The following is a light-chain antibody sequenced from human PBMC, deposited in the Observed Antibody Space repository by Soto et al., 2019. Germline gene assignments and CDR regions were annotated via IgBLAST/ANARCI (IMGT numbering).Light chain of an antibody. Sequence: DIVMTQTPDSLAVSLGERATINCKSSQSVLYNSNNDSYLTWYQQKPGQSPRVLIYWASTRESGVPDRFSGSGSGAHFTLTISSLQAEDVAVYYCQQYYNSPITFGQGTRLEIK. CDR3: QQYYNSPIT. CDR1: QSVLYNSNNDSY. V-gene: IGKV4-1*01. CDR2: WAS. J-gene: IGKJ5*01.